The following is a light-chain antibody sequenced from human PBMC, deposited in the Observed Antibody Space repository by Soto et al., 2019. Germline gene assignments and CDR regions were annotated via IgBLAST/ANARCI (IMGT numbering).Light chain of an antibody. CDR3: QQYGSSGT. Sequence: DIVLTQSPGTLSLSPGERATLSCRASRSVSASLAWYQLKPGQAPRLLIYDASNRATGIPDRFSGSGSGTDFTLTISRLEPEDFAVYYCQQYGSSGTFGQGTKVDIK. CDR2: DAS. J-gene: IGKJ1*01. V-gene: IGKV3-20*01. CDR1: RSVSAS.